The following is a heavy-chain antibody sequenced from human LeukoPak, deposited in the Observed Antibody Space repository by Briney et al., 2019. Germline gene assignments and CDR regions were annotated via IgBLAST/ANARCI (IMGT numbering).Heavy chain of an antibody. Sequence: GGSLRLSCAASGFTFDDYGMSWVRHAPGKGLEWVSGINWNGGSTGYADSVKGRFTISRDNAKNSLYLQMNSLRAEDTALYYCARDRFSSRQGRAFDIWGQGTMVTVSS. CDR1: GFTFDDYG. CDR3: ARDRFSSRQGRAFDI. CDR2: INWNGGST. V-gene: IGHV3-20*04. D-gene: IGHD3-10*01. J-gene: IGHJ3*02.